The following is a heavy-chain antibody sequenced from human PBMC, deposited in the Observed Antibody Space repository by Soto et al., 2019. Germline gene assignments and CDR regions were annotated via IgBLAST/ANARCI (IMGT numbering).Heavy chain of an antibody. Sequence: QVQLVQSGAEVKKPGSSVKVSCKASGGTFSTYAINWVRQAPGQGLEWMGGIIPIFGTAKYAQKFQGRVTITADESTRPAYMELSSLRSEDTAVYYCAREIFGVIISGGRDAFDIWGQGTMVTVSS. CDR3: AREIFGVIISGGRDAFDI. CDR2: IIPIFGTA. J-gene: IGHJ3*02. V-gene: IGHV1-69*01. D-gene: IGHD3-3*01. CDR1: GGTFSTYA.